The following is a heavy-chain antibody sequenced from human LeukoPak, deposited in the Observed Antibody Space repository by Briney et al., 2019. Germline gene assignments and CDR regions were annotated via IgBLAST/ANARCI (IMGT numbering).Heavy chain of an antibody. CDR1: GGSISSSSHY. J-gene: IGHJ5*02. D-gene: IGHD3-22*01. Sequence: SETLSLTCTVSGGSISSSSHYWGWIRQPPGKGLEWIGSISCSRDTYYNPSLKSRVTISVDTYKNQFSLNLSSVTAADTAVYYCARDSIFYDSSGYINHWGQGTLDTVSS. CDR2: ISCSRDT. CDR3: ARDSIFYDSSGYINH. V-gene: IGHV4-39*07.